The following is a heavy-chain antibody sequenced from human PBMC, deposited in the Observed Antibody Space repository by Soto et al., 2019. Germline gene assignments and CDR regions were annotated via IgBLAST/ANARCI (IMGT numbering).Heavy chain of an antibody. Sequence: ASVKVSCKASGYTFTGYYMHWVRQAPGQGLEWMGWINPNSGGTNYAQKFQGWVTMTRDTSISTAYMELSRLRSDDTAVYYCARDGGSNDYHYYGMYVWGQGTTVTVSS. CDR1: GYTFTGYY. CDR3: ARDGGSNDYHYYGMYV. D-gene: IGHD2-15*01. CDR2: INPNSGGT. V-gene: IGHV1-2*04. J-gene: IGHJ6*02.